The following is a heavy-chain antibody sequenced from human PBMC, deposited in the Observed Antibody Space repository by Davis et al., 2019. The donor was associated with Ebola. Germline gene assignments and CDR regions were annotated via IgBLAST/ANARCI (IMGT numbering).Heavy chain of an antibody. D-gene: IGHD2-21*01. CDR1: GGSISSGDYY. J-gene: IGHJ3*02. Sequence: PSETLSLTCTVSGGSISSGDYYWSWIRQPPGKGLEWIGYIYYSGSTYYNPSLKSRVTISVDTSKNQFSLKLSSVTAADTAVYYCAREEGDSGPYVEGFKGFDGIWGQGTMVTVSS. CDR3: AREEGDSGPYVEGFKGFDGI. CDR2: IYYSGST. V-gene: IGHV4-30-4*01.